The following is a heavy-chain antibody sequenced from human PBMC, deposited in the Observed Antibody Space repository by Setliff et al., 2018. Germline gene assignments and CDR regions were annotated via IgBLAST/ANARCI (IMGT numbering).Heavy chain of an antibody. V-gene: IGHV3-74*01. CDR2: INSDGSST. D-gene: IGHD2-21*01. J-gene: IGHJ4*02. CDR1: GFTFSSYA. CDR3: ARGGDYCGGECYIPPPDSY. Sequence: GGSLRLSCAASGFTFSSYAMHWVRQAPGKGLEWVSRINSDGSSTTYEDSVKGRFTISRDISKNTLYLQMNSLRPEDTAVYYCARGGDYCGGECYIPPPDSYWGQGTLVTVSS.